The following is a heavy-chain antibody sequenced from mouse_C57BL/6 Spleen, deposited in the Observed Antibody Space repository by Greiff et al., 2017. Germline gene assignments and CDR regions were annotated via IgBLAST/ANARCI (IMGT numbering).Heavy chain of an antibody. Sequence: QVQLKQPGAELVMPGASVKLSCKASGYTFTSYWMHWVKQRPGQGLEWIGEIDPSDSYTNYNQKFEGKSTLTVDKSSSTAYMQLSSLTSEDSAVYYCAREISYFDDWGQGTTLTVSS. CDR3: AREISYFDD. CDR2: IDPSDSYT. V-gene: IGHV1-69*01. CDR1: GYTFTSYW. J-gene: IGHJ2*01.